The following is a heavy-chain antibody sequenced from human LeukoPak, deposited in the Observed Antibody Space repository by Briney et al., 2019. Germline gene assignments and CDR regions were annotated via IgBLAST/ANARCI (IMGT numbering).Heavy chain of an antibody. D-gene: IGHD6-19*01. CDR2: ISSSGSIT. CDR1: GFTFSDYE. J-gene: IGHJ5*02. Sequence: PGGSLRLSCAASGFTFSDYEMTWVRQAPGKGLEWISYISSSGSITSHADSVKGRFTISRDNTKNSLYLQMNSLRAEDTAVYYCTQLGRIAVAGRPWGQGTLVTVSS. CDR3: TQLGRIAVAGRP. V-gene: IGHV3-48*03.